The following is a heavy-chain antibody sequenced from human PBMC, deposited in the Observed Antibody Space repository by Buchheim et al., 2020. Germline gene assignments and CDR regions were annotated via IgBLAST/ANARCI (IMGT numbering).Heavy chain of an antibody. J-gene: IGHJ4*02. D-gene: IGHD4-17*01. CDR1: GFTFSSYG. CDR3: AKDRGRVTTVTTADY. Sequence: QVQLVESGGGVVQPGRSLRLSCAASGFTFSSYGMHWVRQAPGKGLEWVAVISYDGSKKYYADSVKGRFTISRDNSKNTLYLQMNSLRAEDTAVYYCAKDRGRVTTVTTADYWGQGTL. V-gene: IGHV3-30*18. CDR2: ISYDGSKK.